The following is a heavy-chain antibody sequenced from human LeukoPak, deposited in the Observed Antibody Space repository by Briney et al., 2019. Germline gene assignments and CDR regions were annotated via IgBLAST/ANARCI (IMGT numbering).Heavy chain of an antibody. CDR3: AKDRGSGWYFHY. D-gene: IGHD6-19*01. J-gene: IGHJ4*02. CDR2: IRYDGSNK. CDR1: GFTFSTYA. V-gene: IGHV3-30*02. Sequence: GGSLRLSCAAAGFTFSTYAMHWVRQAPGKGLEWVAFIRYDGSNKYYADSVKGRFTISRDNSKNTLYLQMNSLRPEDTAVYYCAKDRGSGWYFHYWGQGTLVTVSS.